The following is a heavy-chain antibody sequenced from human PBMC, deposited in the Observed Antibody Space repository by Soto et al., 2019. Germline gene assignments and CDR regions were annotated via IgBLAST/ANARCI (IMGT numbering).Heavy chain of an antibody. CDR1: GGSISSGGYY. CDR3: ARVLKGNYSNPYHYYYGMDV. Sequence: NPSETLSLTCTVSGGSISSGGYYWSWIRHHPGKGLEWIGYIYYSGSTYYNPSLKSRVTISVDTSKNQFSLKLSSVTAADTAVYFCARVLKGNYSNPYHYYYGMDVWGQGTTVTVSS. V-gene: IGHV4-31*03. CDR2: IYYSGST. J-gene: IGHJ6*02. D-gene: IGHD4-4*01.